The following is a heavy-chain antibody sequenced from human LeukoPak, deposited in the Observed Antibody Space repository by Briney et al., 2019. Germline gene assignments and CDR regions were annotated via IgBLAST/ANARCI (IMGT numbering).Heavy chain of an antibody. D-gene: IGHD6-19*01. CDR2: IYYSGNT. CDR3: ARRAVAGNGFDY. J-gene: IGHJ4*02. Sequence: SETLSLTCTVSGGSISSSSYYWGWIRQPPGKGLEWIGTIYYSGNTYYNPSLKSRVSISVDTSKNQFSLKLSSVTAADTAVYYCARRAVAGNGFDYWGQGTLVTVSS. CDR1: GGSISSSSYY. V-gene: IGHV4-39*01.